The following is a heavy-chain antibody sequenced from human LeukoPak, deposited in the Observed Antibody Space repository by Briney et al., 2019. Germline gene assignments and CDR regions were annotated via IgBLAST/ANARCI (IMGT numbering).Heavy chain of an antibody. V-gene: IGHV3-21*01. CDR1: GFILSGHS. Sequence: PGGSLRLSCEASGFILSGHSMNWVRQAPGKGLEWVASIDTNSVYIYHADSVMGRFTISRDNAKNSLYLQMNSLRTEDTAVYYCARGRSSWYGVYFDYWGQGTLVTVSS. CDR3: ARGRSSWYGVYFDY. CDR2: IDTNSVYI. J-gene: IGHJ4*02. D-gene: IGHD6-13*01.